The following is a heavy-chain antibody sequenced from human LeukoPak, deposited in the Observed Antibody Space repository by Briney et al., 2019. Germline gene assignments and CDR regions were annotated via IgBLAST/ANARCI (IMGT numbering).Heavy chain of an antibody. Sequence: SETLSLTCDVYGGSFSAHYWSWIRQPLGKGLEWIGEINHSGTTNYNPSLKSRLTISVDTSKNQFSLKLSSVTAADTAVYYCARGRRITFGGIIVPFDYWGQGTVVTVSS. V-gene: IGHV4-34*01. CDR2: INHSGTT. J-gene: IGHJ4*02. CDR1: GGSFSAHY. D-gene: IGHD3-16*02. CDR3: ARGRRITFGGIIVPFDY.